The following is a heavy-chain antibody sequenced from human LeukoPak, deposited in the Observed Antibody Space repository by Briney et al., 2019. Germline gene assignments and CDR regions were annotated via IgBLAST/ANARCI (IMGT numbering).Heavy chain of an antibody. V-gene: IGHV4-4*02. CDR3: ARQSRKLYYYYMDV. CDR2: IYHSGST. CDR1: GGSISSSKW. Sequence: PSETLSLTCAVSGGSISSSKWWTWVRQPPGKGLEWIGEIYHSGSTNYNPSLKSRVTISVDTSKNQFSLKLSSVTAADTAVYYCARQSRKLYYYYMDVWGKGTTVTVSS. J-gene: IGHJ6*03.